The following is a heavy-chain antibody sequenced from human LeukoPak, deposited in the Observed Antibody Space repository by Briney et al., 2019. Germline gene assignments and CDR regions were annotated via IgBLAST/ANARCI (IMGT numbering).Heavy chain of an antibody. CDR1: GFTFSSYW. V-gene: IGHV3-74*01. CDR3: SKGMVRGLGDY. J-gene: IGHJ4*02. D-gene: IGHD3-10*01. CDR2: ISSDGSTT. Sequence: GGSLRLSCAASGFTFSSYWMHWVRQAAGKGLVWVSRISSDGSTTDYADSVKGRFTISRDNAKNTLYLQMNGLRAEDTAVYYCSKGMVRGLGDYWGQGALVTVSS.